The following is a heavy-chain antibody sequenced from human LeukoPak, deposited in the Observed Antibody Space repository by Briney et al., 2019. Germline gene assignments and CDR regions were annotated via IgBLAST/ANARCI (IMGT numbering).Heavy chain of an antibody. V-gene: IGHV1-2*02. Sequence: ASVKVSCKASGYTFTGYYMHWVRQAPGQGLEWMGWINPNSGGTNYAQKFQGRVTMTRDTSISTAYMELSRLRSDDTAVYYCAREETTVTTGEEVYWFDPWGQGTLVTVSS. CDR3: AREETTVTTGEEVYWFDP. D-gene: IGHD4-17*01. J-gene: IGHJ5*02. CDR2: INPNSGGT. CDR1: GYTFTGYY.